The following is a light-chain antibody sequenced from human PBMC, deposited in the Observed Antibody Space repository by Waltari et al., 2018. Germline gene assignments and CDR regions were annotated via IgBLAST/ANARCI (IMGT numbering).Light chain of an antibody. Sequence: EIVLTQSPATLSLSPGERATLSCRASQSVSNYLAWYQHKPGQAPRLLIYDSSNRATDIPGRFSGSGSGTDFTLTISSLEPEDFAVYYCQQRYSWITFGRGTKVEIK. CDR1: QSVSNY. J-gene: IGKJ4*01. V-gene: IGKV3-11*01. CDR2: DSS. CDR3: QQRYSWIT.